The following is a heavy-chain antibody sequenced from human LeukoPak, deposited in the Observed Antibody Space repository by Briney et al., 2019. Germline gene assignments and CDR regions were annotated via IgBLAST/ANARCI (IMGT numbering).Heavy chain of an antibody. CDR1: GFTFSEYA. Sequence: GGSLRLSCAASGFTFSEYAMNWVRQAPGKGLEWVAGVSGGGETTYYADSVKGHLTISRDNSKNTLYLQMNSLRAEDTALFYGANDSIARNGVYDAFDIWGQGTEVTVSS. CDR3: ANDSIARNGVYDAFDI. CDR2: VSGGGETT. V-gene: IGHV3-23*01. D-gene: IGHD2-8*01. J-gene: IGHJ3*02.